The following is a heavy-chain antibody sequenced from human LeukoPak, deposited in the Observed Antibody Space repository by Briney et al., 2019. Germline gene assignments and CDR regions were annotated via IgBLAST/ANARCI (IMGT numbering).Heavy chain of an antibody. CDR3: VREGSSAASPPVDI. D-gene: IGHD3-10*01. Sequence: PGGSLRLSCAASGFSLSCYGVNWVRQAPGKGLEWVSSISSTSSYINYADSVKGRFTISRDNAKNSLSLQMNSLSAEDTALYYCVREGSSAASPPVDIWGQGAMVTVSS. CDR1: GFSLSCYG. CDR2: ISSTSSYI. V-gene: IGHV3-21*01. J-gene: IGHJ3*02.